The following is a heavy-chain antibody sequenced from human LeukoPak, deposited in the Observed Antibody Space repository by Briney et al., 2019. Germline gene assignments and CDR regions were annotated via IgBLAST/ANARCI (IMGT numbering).Heavy chain of an antibody. V-gene: IGHV4-39*01. J-gene: IGHJ4*02. D-gene: IGHD6-13*01. CDR3: AGQGSGSSPPYFDY. CDR1: GGSISSSSYS. CDR2: IYYSGST. Sequence: PSETLSLTCTVSGGSISSSSYSWGWIRQPPGKGLEWIGSIYYSGSTYYNPSLKSRVTISVDTSKNQFSLKLSSVTAADTAVYYCAGQGSGSSPPYFDYWGQGTLVTVSS.